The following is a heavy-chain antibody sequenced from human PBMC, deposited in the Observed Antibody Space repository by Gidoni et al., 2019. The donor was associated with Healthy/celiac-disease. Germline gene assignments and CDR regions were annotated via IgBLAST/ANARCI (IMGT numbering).Heavy chain of an antibody. V-gene: IGHV4-34*01. Sequence: QVQLQQWGAGLLKPSETLSLTCAVYGGSFSGYYWSWIRPPPGRGLEWIGEINHSGSTNYNPSLKSRVTISVDTSKNQFSLKLSSVTAADTAVYYCARGRVSLEWLLARKYYFDYWGQGTLVTVSS. D-gene: IGHD3-3*01. CDR3: ARGRVSLEWLLARKYYFDY. CDR2: INHSGST. J-gene: IGHJ4*02. CDR1: GGSFSGYY.